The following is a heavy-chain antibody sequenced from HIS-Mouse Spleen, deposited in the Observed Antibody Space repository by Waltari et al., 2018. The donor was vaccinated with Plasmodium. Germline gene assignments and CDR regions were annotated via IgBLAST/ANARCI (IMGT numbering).Heavy chain of an antibody. Sequence: EVQLLESGGGLVQPGGSLRLSCAASGFTFGSNAMSWVRQAPGKVVGWVSAIRGRGGSTYYADSVKCRFTITSDNSKNTLYLQMNSLRAEDTAVYYCAKSSKGTGDLWDYWGQGTLVTVSS. V-gene: IGHV3-23*01. CDR2: IRGRGGST. D-gene: IGHD7-27*01. CDR3: AKSSKGTGDLWDY. J-gene: IGHJ4*02. CDR1: GFTFGSNA.